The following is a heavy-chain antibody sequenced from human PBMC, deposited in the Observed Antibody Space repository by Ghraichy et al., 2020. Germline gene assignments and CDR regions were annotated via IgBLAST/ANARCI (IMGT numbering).Heavy chain of an antibody. CDR1: GGSISSYY. D-gene: IGHD3-10*01. CDR3: ARGQGQWFGELPRPYGMDV. J-gene: IGHJ6*02. Sequence: GSLRLSCTVSGGSISSYYWSWIRQPPGKGLEWIGYIYYSGSTNYNPSLKSRVTISVDTSKNQFSLKLSSVTAADTAVYYCARGQGQWFGELPRPYGMDVWGQGTTVTVSS. V-gene: IGHV4-59*01. CDR2: IYYSGST.